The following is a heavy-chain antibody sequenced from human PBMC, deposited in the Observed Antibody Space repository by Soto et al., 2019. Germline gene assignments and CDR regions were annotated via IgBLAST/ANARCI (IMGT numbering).Heavy chain of an antibody. J-gene: IGHJ6*02. D-gene: IGHD1-20*01. CDR2: ISGSGGST. CDR1: GFTFSSYA. V-gene: IGHV3-23*01. CDR3: AKPYLNSDYYYGMDV. Sequence: GGSLRLSCAASGFTFSSYAMSWVRQAPGKGLEWVSAISGSGGSTYYADSVKGRFTISRDNSKNTLYLQMNSLRAEDTAVYYCAKPYLNSDYYYGMDVWGQGTTVTVSS.